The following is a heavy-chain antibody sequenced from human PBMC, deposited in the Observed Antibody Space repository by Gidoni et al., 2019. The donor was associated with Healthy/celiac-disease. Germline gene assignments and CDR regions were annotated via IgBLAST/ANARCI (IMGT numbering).Heavy chain of an antibody. CDR3: ARDQTGCGGDCYIYYYYGMDV. Sequence: QVQLVESGGGVGQRGRSMRPHCEAAGFPFSIFRTKGLEWVAVIWYDGSNEYYADAVKVRFTMARDNAKNTLYLQMNSLRAEDTAVYYCARDQTGCGGDCYIYYYYGMDVWGQGTTVTVSS. V-gene: IGHV3-33*01. CDR2: IWYDGSNE. J-gene: IGHJ6*02. CDR1: GFPFSIFR. D-gene: IGHD2-21*02.